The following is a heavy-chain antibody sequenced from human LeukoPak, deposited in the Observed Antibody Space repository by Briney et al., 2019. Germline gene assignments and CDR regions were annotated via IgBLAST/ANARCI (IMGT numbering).Heavy chain of an antibody. V-gene: IGHV1-3*01. D-gene: IGHD2-2*01. Sequence: ASVKVSCKASGYTFTSYAIQWVRQAPGQRLEWMGWINAGHGNTKYSQKFQGRVTITRDTSASTAYMELSSLRAEDTAVYYCARVLWYQLPYYFDYWGQGTLVTVSS. CDR1: GYTFTSYA. J-gene: IGHJ4*02. CDR2: INAGHGNT. CDR3: ARVLWYQLPYYFDY.